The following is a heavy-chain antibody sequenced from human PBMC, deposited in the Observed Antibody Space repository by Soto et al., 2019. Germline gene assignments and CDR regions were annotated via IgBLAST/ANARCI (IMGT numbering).Heavy chain of an antibody. D-gene: IGHD3-22*01. V-gene: IGHV1-69*01. CDR3: ARSRGTYYYDSSGYYAFDY. Sequence: VKVSCKASGGTFSSYAISWVRQAPGQGLEWMGGIIPIFGTANYAQKFQGRVTITADESTSTAYMELSSLRSEDTAVYYCARSRGTYYYDSSGYYAFDYWGQGTLVTVS. CDR1: GGTFSSYA. CDR2: IIPIFGTA. J-gene: IGHJ4*02.